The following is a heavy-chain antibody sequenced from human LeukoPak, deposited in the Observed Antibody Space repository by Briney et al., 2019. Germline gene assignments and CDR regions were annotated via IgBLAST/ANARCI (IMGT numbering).Heavy chain of an antibody. CDR1: GYTFTDYY. J-gene: IGHJ6*03. V-gene: IGHV1-69-2*01. D-gene: IGHD6-13*01. Sequence: ASVKISCKASGYTFTDYYMHWVQQAPGKGLEWMGRVDPEDGETIYAEKFQGRVTITADTSTDTAYMELSSLRSEDTAVYYCATDSSPDEYYYYYYTDVWGKGTRVTVSS. CDR2: VDPEDGET. CDR3: ATDSSPDEYYYYYYTDV.